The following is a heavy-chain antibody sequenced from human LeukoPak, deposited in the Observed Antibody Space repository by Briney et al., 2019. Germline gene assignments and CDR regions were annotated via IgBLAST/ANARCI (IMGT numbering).Heavy chain of an antibody. CDR1: GDSFSSVTDY. D-gene: IGHD6-19*01. CDR2: GDYSGGT. V-gene: IGHV4-39*07. Sequence: SETLSLTCTVSGDSFSSVTDYWAWIRQPPGKGLEWIASGDYSGGTYYNPSLESRVTISADMSKNQFSLKLSSVTAADTAVYYCARSSSGWYSFDYWGQGTLVTVSS. J-gene: IGHJ4*02. CDR3: ARSSSGWYSFDY.